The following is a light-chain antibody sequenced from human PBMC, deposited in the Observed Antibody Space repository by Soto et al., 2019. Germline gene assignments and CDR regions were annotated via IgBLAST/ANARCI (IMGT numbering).Light chain of an antibody. CDR3: SSYTSSSRAVV. V-gene: IGLV2-14*01. Sequence: QSALTQPASVSGSPGQSITISCTGTSSDVGGYNYVSWYQQHPGKAPKLMIYDVSNRPSGVSNCFSGSKSGNTASLTISGLQAEDEADYYCSSYTSSSRAVVFGGGTKVTVL. CDR1: SSDVGGYNY. J-gene: IGLJ2*01. CDR2: DVS.